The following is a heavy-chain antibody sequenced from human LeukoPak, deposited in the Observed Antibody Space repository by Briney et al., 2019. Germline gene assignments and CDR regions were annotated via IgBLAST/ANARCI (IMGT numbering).Heavy chain of an antibody. CDR3: AREGFYSSAEGYYYYGMDV. CDR1: GFTFNTYT. CDR2: ISGSSGTI. Sequence: GGSLRLSCAASGFTFNTYTMNWVRQAPGKGLEWVSYISGSSGTIDYADSVKGRFTISRDNAKNSLYLQMNSLRDEDTAVYYCAREGFYSSAEGYYYYGMDVWGQGTTVTVSS. J-gene: IGHJ6*02. V-gene: IGHV3-48*02. D-gene: IGHD3-22*01.